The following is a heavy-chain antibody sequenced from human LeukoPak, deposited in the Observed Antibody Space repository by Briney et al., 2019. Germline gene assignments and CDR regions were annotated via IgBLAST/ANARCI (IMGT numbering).Heavy chain of an antibody. CDR3: AKGANSGFYNHFDF. J-gene: IGHJ4*02. CDR1: GFSFSSYA. V-gene: IGHV3-23*01. D-gene: IGHD3-22*01. Sequence: GGSLRLSCAAFGFSFSSYAMSWVRQAPGGGLEWVSSISGSGGTTYYADSVKGRFTICRDNSKNTLYLQMNSLSAEDTAVYYCAKGANSGFYNHFDFWGQGSLVTVSS. CDR2: ISGSGGTT.